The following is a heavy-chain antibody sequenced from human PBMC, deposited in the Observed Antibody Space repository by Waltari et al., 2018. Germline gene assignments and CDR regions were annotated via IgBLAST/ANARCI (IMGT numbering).Heavy chain of an antibody. Sequence: QLQLQESGPGLVKPSETLSLTCTVSGGSISSSSYYWGWIRQPPGKGLEWIGSIYYSGGTDYNPSLKSRVTISVDTSKNQFSLKLSSVTAADTAVYYCARVLFSVDGIAARREAFDIWGQGTMVTVSS. CDR3: ARVLFSVDGIAARREAFDI. CDR1: GGSISSSSYY. J-gene: IGHJ3*02. D-gene: IGHD6-13*01. CDR2: IYYSGGT. V-gene: IGHV4-39*07.